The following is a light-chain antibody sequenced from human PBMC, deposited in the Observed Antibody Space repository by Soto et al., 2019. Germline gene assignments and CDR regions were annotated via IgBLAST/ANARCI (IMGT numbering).Light chain of an antibody. J-gene: IGLJ2*01. Sequence: QSVLTQPPSASGTPGQPVTISCTGAGTDVGQNNYVSWHQQHPGTAPKLLIHHVSRLPSGVPARFSGSKSGNTASLAVSGLQTEDEADYFCSSDGGFHNVLFGGGTNLTVL. CDR2: HVS. CDR3: SSDGGFHNVL. V-gene: IGLV2-8*01. CDR1: GTDVGQNNY.